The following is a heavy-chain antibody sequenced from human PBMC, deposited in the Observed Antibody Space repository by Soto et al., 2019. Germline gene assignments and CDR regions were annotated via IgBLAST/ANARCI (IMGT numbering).Heavy chain of an antibody. CDR2: IIPIFGTA. D-gene: IGHD5-18*01. Sequence: QVQLVQSGAEVKKPGSSVKVSCKASGGTFSSYAISWVRQAPGQGLEWRGGIIPIFGTANYAQKFQGRVTTTADESTITAYLELSLLRSQDTAVYYCATRGIPNYYYYGMDVWGQGTTVTVSS. CDR1: GGTFSSYA. CDR3: ATRGIPNYYYYGMDV. V-gene: IGHV1-69*12. J-gene: IGHJ6*02.